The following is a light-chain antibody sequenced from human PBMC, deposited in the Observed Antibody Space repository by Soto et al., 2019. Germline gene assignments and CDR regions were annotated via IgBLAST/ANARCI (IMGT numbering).Light chain of an antibody. CDR3: QQYDRASWT. CDR1: QSISSW. J-gene: IGKJ1*01. CDR2: RAS. Sequence: DIQMTQSPSTLSASVGDRVIITCRASQSISSWLAWYQQKPGKAPNLLIYRASTLKSGIPSRFSGSGSGTEFTLTISSLQPDDFATYYCQQYDRASWTFGQGTK. V-gene: IGKV1-5*03.